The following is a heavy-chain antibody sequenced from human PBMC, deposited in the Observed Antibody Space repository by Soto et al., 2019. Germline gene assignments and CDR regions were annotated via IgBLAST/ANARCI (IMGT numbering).Heavy chain of an antibody. D-gene: IGHD7-27*01. CDR2: IYWDDDK. Sequence: QITLKESGPTLVKPTQTLTLTCTFSGFSLITSGVGVGWIRQPPGKALEWLALIYWDDDKRYSPSLKSRLTITKHTSKTQVVLTMTNMYPVDTATYYCAHKNWGRPSSPFDYWGQGTLVTVSS. J-gene: IGHJ4*02. CDR3: AHKNWGRPSSPFDY. V-gene: IGHV2-5*02. CDR1: GFSLITSGVG.